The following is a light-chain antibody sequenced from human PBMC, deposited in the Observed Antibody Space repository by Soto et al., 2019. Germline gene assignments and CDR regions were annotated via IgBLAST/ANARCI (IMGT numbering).Light chain of an antibody. CDR3: QHYNSYPWT. CDR1: RSVSNY. CDR2: KAS. J-gene: IGKJ1*01. V-gene: IGKV1-5*03. Sequence: DIQMTQSPSSLSASVGDRVTITCRASRSVSNYLSWYQQKPGKAPKLLIYKASTLKSGVPSRFSGSGPGTEFTLTISSLQPDDFATYYCQHYNSYPWTFGQGTKVDIK.